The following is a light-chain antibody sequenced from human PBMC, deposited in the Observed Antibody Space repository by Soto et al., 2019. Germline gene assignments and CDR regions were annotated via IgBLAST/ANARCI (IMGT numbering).Light chain of an antibody. CDR2: EVS. V-gene: IGLV2-14*01. CDR3: SSYTSSSTLPYV. Sequence: QSVLTQPASVSGSPGQSITISCTGTSSDVGGYNYVSWYQHHPGKAPKLMIYEVSYRPSGISNRFSGSKSGNTASLTISGLQAEDEADYYCSSYTSSSTLPYVFGTGTKLTVL. CDR1: SSDVGGYNY. J-gene: IGLJ1*01.